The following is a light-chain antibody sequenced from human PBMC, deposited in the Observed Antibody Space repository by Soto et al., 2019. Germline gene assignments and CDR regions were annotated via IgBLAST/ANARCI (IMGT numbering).Light chain of an antibody. Sequence: QSALTQPASVSGSPGQSITISCTGTSGDIGSYNRVSWYQQHPGKAPKLIIYEATKRPSGVSTRFSGSKFANTASLTISGLQAEDEADYYCCSYADTTTSFGGGTKLTVL. CDR3: CSYADTTTS. V-gene: IGLV2-23*01. J-gene: IGLJ2*01. CDR2: EAT. CDR1: SGDIGSYNR.